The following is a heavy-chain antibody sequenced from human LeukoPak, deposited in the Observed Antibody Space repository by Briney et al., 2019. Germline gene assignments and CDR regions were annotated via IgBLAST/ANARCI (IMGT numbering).Heavy chain of an antibody. D-gene: IGHD2-21*01. J-gene: IGHJ4*02. Sequence: GGSLRLSCAASGFTFSSYSMNWVRQAPGKGLEWVSSISSDSYYIYYADSVRGRFTISRDNTKKSLYLQMNSLRAEDTAVYYCFCGSRFVYHFDYWGQGTLVTISS. CDR1: GFTFSSYS. CDR2: ISSDSYYI. V-gene: IGHV3-21*01. CDR3: FCGSRFVYHFDY.